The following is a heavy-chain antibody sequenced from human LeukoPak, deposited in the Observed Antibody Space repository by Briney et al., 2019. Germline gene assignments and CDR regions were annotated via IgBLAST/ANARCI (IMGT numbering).Heavy chain of an antibody. J-gene: IGHJ4*02. Sequence: GASVKVSCKTSGGIFSSYAISGVRQAPGQGLEWMGEIIPIFGTVEYAQKMQGRVSITADESTTTAYMELSSLRSEDTAVYYCARSEDAELRYCSSPCPYYFDYWGQGTLVTVSS. CDR3: ARSEDAELRYCSSPCPYYFDY. D-gene: IGHD2-2*01. V-gene: IGHV1-69*13. CDR2: IIPIFGTV. CDR1: GGIFSSYA.